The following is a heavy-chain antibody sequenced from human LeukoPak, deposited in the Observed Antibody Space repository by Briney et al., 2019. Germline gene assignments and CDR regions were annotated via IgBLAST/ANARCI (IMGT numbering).Heavy chain of an antibody. CDR1: GGSVSGGSYY. V-gene: IGHV4-61*01. J-gene: IGHJ4*02. CDR3: ARLGHFDFWLGHQNRFDY. Sequence: SETLSLTCTVSGGSVSGGSYYWSWIRQPPGKGLEWTGYIYYTGSTNYNPSLKTRLTISVDTSKNQFFLKLRSVTAADTAVYYCARLGHFDFWLGHQNRFDYWGQGTLVTVSS. D-gene: IGHD3-3*01. CDR2: IYYTGST.